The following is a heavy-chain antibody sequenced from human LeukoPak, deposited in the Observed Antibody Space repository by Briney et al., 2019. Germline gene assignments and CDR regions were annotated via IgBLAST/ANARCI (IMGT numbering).Heavy chain of an antibody. CDR1: GFTFSSYG. CDR3: ARAGTIFGVARRDYYMDV. Sequence: GGSLRLSCAASGFTFSSYGMHWVRQAPGKGLEWVAFIRYDGSNKYYADSVKGRFTISRDNSKNTLYLQMSSLRAEDTAVYYCARAGTIFGVARRDYYMDVWGKGTTVTVSS. V-gene: IGHV3-30*02. J-gene: IGHJ6*03. D-gene: IGHD3-3*01. CDR2: IRYDGSNK.